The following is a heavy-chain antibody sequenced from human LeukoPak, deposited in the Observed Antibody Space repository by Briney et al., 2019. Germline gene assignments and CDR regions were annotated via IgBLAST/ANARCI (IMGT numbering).Heavy chain of an antibody. J-gene: IGHJ4*02. CDR1: GYTFTSYD. CDR2: MNPNSGNT. D-gene: IGHD3-9*01. CDR3: AREAGTGYSPFFSY. Sequence: ASVKVSCKASGYTFTSYDINWVRQATGQGLEWMGWMNPNSGNTGYAQKFQGRVTMTRNTSISTAYMELSSLRSEDMAVYYRAREAGTGYSPFFSYWGQGTLVAVSS. V-gene: IGHV1-8*01.